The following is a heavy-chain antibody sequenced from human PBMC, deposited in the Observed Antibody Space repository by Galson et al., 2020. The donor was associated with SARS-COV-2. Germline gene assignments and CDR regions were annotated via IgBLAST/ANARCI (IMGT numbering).Heavy chain of an antibody. CDR2: IYHGGST. J-gene: IGHJ4*02. CDR3: AREGYDSSGYYHGRYFDY. D-gene: IGHD3-22*01. CDR1: GGSVSSGGYY. V-gene: IGHV4-30-2*01. Sequence: TLSLTCAVSGGSVSSGGYYWSWIRQPPGKGLEWIGYIYHGGSTSYNPSLNSRVTISLDRSKNQFSLNLGSVTAADTAVYYCAREGYDSSGYYHGRYFDYWGQGTLVTVSS.